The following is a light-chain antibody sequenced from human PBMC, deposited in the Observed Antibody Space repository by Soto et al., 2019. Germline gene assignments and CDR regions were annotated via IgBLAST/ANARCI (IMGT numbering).Light chain of an antibody. CDR2: GVS. Sequence: ERVMTQSRVTMSVSQGESVTLSCMASQIVGSNLAWYQQKPGQAPRLLIYGVSTRATGIPARFTGSGSGRQFTLTISSLQSEDFAVYSCQQYNNWPQTFGQGTKVDIK. CDR3: QQYNNWPQT. V-gene: IGKV3-15*01. CDR1: QIVGSN. J-gene: IGKJ1*01.